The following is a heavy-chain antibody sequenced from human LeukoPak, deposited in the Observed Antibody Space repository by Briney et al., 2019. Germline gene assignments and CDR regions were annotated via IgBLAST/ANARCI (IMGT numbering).Heavy chain of an antibody. CDR1: GGSISSSSYY. Sequence: SETLSLTCTVSGGSISSSSYYWGWIRQPPGKGLEWIGSIYYSGSTYYNPSLKSRVTISVDTSKNQFSLKLSSVTAADTAVYYCARLSSSSLKRPYYYYGMDVWGQGTRSPSP. CDR2: IYYSGST. D-gene: IGHD6-13*01. J-gene: IGHJ6*02. V-gene: IGHV4-39*01. CDR3: ARLSSSSLKRPYYYYGMDV.